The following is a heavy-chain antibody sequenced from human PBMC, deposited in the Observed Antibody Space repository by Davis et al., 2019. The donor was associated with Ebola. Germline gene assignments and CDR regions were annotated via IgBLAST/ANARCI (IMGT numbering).Heavy chain of an antibody. CDR3: ARSYLTYSGYGWAY. D-gene: IGHD5-12*01. CDR1: GFTFSSYW. Sequence: GESLKISCAASGFTFSSYWMSWIRQAPGKGLEWVSYISTSGSTMSYADSVKGRFTISRDNAKNSLYLQMNSLRAEDTAVYYCARSYLTYSGYGWAYWGQGTLVTVSS. CDR2: ISTSGSTM. J-gene: IGHJ4*02. V-gene: IGHV3-11*01.